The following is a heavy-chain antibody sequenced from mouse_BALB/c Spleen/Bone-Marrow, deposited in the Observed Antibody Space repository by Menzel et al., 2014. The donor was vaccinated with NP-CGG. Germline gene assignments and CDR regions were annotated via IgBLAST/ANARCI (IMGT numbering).Heavy chain of an antibody. CDR1: GFTFTDYY. J-gene: IGHJ1*01. CDR2: IRNKANGYTT. CDR3: ARDTVTTTHWYFDV. V-gene: IGHV7-3*02. Sequence: EVKLVESGGGLGQPGGSLRLSCATSGFTFTDYYMSWVRQPPGKALEWLGFIRNKANGYTTEYSASVKGRFTISRDNSQSILYLQMNTLRAEDSATYYCARDTVTTTHWYFDVWGAGTTVTVSS. D-gene: IGHD2-13*01.